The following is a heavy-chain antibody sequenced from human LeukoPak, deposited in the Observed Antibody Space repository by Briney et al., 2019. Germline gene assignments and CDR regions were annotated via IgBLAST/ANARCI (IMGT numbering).Heavy chain of an antibody. J-gene: IGHJ4*02. V-gene: IGHV1-18*01. D-gene: IGHD3-22*01. CDR2: ISAYNGNT. CDR1: GYTFTSYG. CDR3: ARGDYYDSSGYYSDDY. Sequence: ASVKVSCTASGYTFTSYGISWVRQAPGQGLEWMGWISAYNGNTNYAQKLQGRVTMTTDTSTSTAYMELRSLRSDDTAVYYCARGDYYDSSGYYSDDYWGQGTLVTVSS.